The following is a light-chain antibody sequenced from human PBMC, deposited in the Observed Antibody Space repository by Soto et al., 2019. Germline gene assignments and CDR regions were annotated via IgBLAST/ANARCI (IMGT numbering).Light chain of an antibody. CDR1: QSISTN. CDR3: QQSYSTRYT. Sequence: DIQISQSPSSLAASVLQRVSITCRSSQSISTNLNWCQQKPGKAPKLLIYAAFSLQSAVPSRFSGSRSGTDFTLTISSLQPEDFATYYCQQSYSTRYTFGQGTKVDIK. CDR2: AAF. V-gene: IGKV1-39*01. J-gene: IGKJ2*01.